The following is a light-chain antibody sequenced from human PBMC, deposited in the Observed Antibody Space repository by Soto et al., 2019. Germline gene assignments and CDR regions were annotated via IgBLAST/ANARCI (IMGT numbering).Light chain of an antibody. CDR3: HSYANSRSVVV. Sequence: QAVVTQPPSVSGSPGQTITISCTGSSSNIGGGNVVSWYQQHPGTAPKLIIYEGNNRPSGVPDRFSGSKSGTSASLAITGLQAEDEADYYCHSYANSRSVVVFGGGTKLTVL. CDR1: SSNIGGGNV. J-gene: IGLJ2*01. CDR2: EGN. V-gene: IGLV1-40*01.